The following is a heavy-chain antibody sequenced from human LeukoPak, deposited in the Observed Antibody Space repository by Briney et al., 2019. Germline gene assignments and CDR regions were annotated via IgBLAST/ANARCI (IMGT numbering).Heavy chain of an antibody. CDR2: ISGSGGST. D-gene: IGHD2-2*01. CDR1: GFTFSSYE. CDR3: AKDRHAPGRYCSSTSCFPFDS. J-gene: IGHJ5*01. V-gene: IGHV3-23*01. Sequence: GGSLRLSCAASGFTFSSYEMSWVRQAPGKGLEWVSGISGSGGSTYYADSVKGRFTISRDNTKNTLYLQMNSLRAEDTAVYYCAKDRHAPGRYCSSTSCFPFDSWGQGTLVTVSS.